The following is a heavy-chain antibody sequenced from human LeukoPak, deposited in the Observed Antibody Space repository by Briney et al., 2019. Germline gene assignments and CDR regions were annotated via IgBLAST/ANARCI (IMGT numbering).Heavy chain of an antibody. J-gene: IGHJ5*02. CDR1: GDSISTNY. Sequence: PSETLSLNCTFSGDSISTNYWTWIRLPPGKGLEWIGLISDGGSTQYNPSLKSRVTMSVDTSKTQFSLKLSSATAADTAVYYCARVFRGVVTSTWFDPWGQGTLVTVSS. CDR3: ARVFRGVVTSTWFDP. V-gene: IGHV4-59*01. D-gene: IGHD2-21*02. CDR2: ISDGGST.